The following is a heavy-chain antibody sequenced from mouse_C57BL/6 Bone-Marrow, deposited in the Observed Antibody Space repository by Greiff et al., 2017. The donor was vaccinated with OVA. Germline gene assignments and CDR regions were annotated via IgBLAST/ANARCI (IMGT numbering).Heavy chain of an antibody. Sequence: EVKVVESGGGLVQSGRSLRLSCATSGFTFSDFYMEWVRQAPGKGLEWIAASRNKANDYTTEYSASVKGRFIVSRDTSQSILYLQMNALRAEDTAIYYCARDAGITTAYYAMDYWGQGTSVTVSS. J-gene: IGHJ4*01. V-gene: IGHV7-1*01. CDR3: ARDAGITTAYYAMDY. CDR1: GFTFSDFY. CDR2: SRNKANDYTT. D-gene: IGHD1-2*01.